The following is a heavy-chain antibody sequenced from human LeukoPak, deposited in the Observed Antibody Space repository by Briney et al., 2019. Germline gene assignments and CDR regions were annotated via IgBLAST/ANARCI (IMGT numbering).Heavy chain of an antibody. CDR2: ISYDGSNK. D-gene: IGHD2/OR15-2a*01. Sequence: GGSLRLSCAASGFTFSSYAMHWVRQAPGKGLEWVAVISYDGSNKYYADSVKGRFTISRDNSKNTLYLQMNSLRAEDTAVYYCARIKLSAFDYWGQGTLVTVSS. CDR1: GFTFSSYA. J-gene: IGHJ4*02. CDR3: ARIKLSAFDY. V-gene: IGHV3-30-3*01.